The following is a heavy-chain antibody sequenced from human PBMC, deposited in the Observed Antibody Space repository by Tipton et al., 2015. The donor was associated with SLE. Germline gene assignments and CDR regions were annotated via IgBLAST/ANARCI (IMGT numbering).Heavy chain of an antibody. D-gene: IGHD5-18*01. J-gene: IGHJ6*03. CDR1: GDSVSSDNAA. CDR3: ARHGLGFSYAVMDV. V-gene: IGHV6-1*01. Sequence: GLVKPSQTLSLTCAISGDSVSSDNAAWNWIRQSPSGGLEWLGRTYYRSKWYDDYAVSVKSRITINPDTSKNQFSLQLKSVSPEDTAVYYYARHGLGFSYAVMDVWGKGTTVTVSS. CDR2: TYYRSKWYD.